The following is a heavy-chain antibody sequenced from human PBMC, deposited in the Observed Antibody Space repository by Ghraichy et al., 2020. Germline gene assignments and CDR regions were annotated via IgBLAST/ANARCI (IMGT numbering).Heavy chain of an antibody. Sequence: SLNISCAASGFPFDDYAMHWVRQAPGKGLEWVSGIRWNSGNIDYADSVKGRFTISRDNAKNSLYLQMNSLRPEDTALYYCAKASYNSSWYIDYFYYYPIDVWGQGTTVTVSS. CDR3: AKASYNSSWYIDYFYYYPIDV. CDR1: GFPFDDYA. CDR2: IRWNSGNI. J-gene: IGHJ6*02. V-gene: IGHV3-9*01. D-gene: IGHD6-13*01.